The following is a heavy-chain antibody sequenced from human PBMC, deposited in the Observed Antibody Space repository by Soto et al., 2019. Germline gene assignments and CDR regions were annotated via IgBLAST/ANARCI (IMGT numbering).Heavy chain of an antibody. CDR2: INPSGGST. CDR3: ARVSLGYCSGGSCGGDY. D-gene: IGHD2-15*01. Sequence: ASVKVSCKASGYTFTSYYMHWVRQAPGQGLEWVGIINPSGGSTSYAQKFQGRVTMTRDTSTSTVYMELSSLRSEDTAVYYCARVSLGYCSGGSCGGDYWGQGTLVTVSS. J-gene: IGHJ4*02. CDR1: GYTFTSYY. V-gene: IGHV1-46*01.